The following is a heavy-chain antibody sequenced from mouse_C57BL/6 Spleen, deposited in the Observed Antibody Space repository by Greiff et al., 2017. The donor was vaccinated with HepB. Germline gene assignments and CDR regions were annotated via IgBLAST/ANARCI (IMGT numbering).Heavy chain of an antibody. CDR1: GFTFSDYG. Sequence: EVKVVESGGGLVKPGGSLKLSCAASGFTFSDYGMHWVRQAPEKGLEWVAYISSGSSTIYYADTVKGRFTISRDNAKNTLFLQMTSLRSEDAAMYYCARPTVVSYWYFDVWGTGTTVTVSS. CDR3: ARPTVVSYWYFDV. D-gene: IGHD2-5*01. V-gene: IGHV5-17*01. CDR2: ISSGSSTI. J-gene: IGHJ1*03.